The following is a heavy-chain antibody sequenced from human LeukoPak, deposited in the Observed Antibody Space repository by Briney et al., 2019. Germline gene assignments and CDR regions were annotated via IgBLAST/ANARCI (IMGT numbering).Heavy chain of an antibody. CDR2: INPNSGGT. CDR1: GYTFTGYY. Sequence: GASVKVSCKASGYTFTGYYMPWVRQAPGQGLEWMERINPNSGGTNYAQKFQGRVTMTRDTSISTAYMELSRLRSDDTAVYYCARSYGDYGNHYYYMDVWGKGTTVTVSS. CDR3: ARSYGDYGNHYYYMDV. J-gene: IGHJ6*03. V-gene: IGHV1-2*06. D-gene: IGHD4-17*01.